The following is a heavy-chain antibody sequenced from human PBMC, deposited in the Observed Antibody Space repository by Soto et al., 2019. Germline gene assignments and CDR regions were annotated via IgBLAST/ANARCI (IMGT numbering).Heavy chain of an antibody. J-gene: IGHJ4*02. CDR1: GFSFSYYD. Sequence: QVQLVESGGGVVQPGRSLRLSCAASGFSFSYYDMHWVRQVPGKGLEWVALLSSDSNNKYYADSVKGRFTISRDNSKNPLYLQMNSLRPEDTAVYYCANFEAVGDQGTLVTVSS. CDR3: ANFEAV. D-gene: IGHD3-9*01. CDR2: LSSDSNNK. V-gene: IGHV3-30-3*01.